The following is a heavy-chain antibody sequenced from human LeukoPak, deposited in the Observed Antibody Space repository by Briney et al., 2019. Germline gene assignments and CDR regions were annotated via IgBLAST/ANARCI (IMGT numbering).Heavy chain of an antibody. CDR3: ARGPEGLVAAAGTSGGYFDY. J-gene: IGHJ4*02. Sequence: SETLSLTCTVSGGSISSYYWSWIRQPAGKGLEWIGRIYTSGSTYYNPSLKSRVTISVDTSKNQFSLKLSSVTAADTAVYYCARGPEGLVAAAGTSGGYFDYWGQGTLVTVSS. V-gene: IGHV4-4*07. CDR1: GGSISSYY. D-gene: IGHD6-13*01. CDR2: IYTSGST.